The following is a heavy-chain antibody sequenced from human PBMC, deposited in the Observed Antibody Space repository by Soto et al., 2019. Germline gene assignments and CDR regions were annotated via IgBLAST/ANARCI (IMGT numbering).Heavy chain of an antibody. CDR3: ARVTVVTAMPPQFDAFDI. Sequence: QVQLVQSGAEVKKPGSSVKVSCKASGGTFSSYAISWVRQAPGQGLEWMGGIIPIFGTANYAQKFQGRVTITADESTSTAYMELSSLRSEDTAVYYCARVTVVTAMPPQFDAFDIWGQGTMVTVSS. V-gene: IGHV1-69*01. J-gene: IGHJ3*02. D-gene: IGHD2-21*02. CDR1: GGTFSSYA. CDR2: IIPIFGTA.